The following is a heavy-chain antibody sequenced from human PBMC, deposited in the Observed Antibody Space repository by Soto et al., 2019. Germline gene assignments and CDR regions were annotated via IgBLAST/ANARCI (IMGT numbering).Heavy chain of an antibody. D-gene: IGHD6-6*01. CDR3: ARDPKQLVRTYYYYGMDV. J-gene: IGHJ6*02. V-gene: IGHV1-18*04. Sequence: ASVKVSCKASGYTFTSYGISWVRQAPGQGLEWMGWISAYNGNTDYAQKPQGRVTMTTDTSTSTAYMELRSLRSDDTAVYYCARDPKQLVRTYYYYGMDVWGQGTTVTVSS. CDR2: ISAYNGNT. CDR1: GYTFTSYG.